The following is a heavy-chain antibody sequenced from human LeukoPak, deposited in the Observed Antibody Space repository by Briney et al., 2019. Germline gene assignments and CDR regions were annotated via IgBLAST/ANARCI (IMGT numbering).Heavy chain of an antibody. J-gene: IGHJ4*02. CDR1: GFTFSSYA. CDR2: ISYDGSNK. V-gene: IGHV3-30*04. D-gene: IGHD6-19*01. Sequence: PGGSLRLSCAASGFTFSSYAMHWVRQAPGKGLEWVAVISYDGSNKYYADSVKGRFTISRDNSKNTLYLQMNSLRAEDTAVYYCARTLGIAVAGLEFDYWGQGTLVTVSS. CDR3: ARTLGIAVAGLEFDY.